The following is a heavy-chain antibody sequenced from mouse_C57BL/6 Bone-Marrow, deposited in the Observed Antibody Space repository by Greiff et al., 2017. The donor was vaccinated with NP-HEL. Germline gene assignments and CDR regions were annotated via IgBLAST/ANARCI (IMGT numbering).Heavy chain of an antibody. D-gene: IGHD2-5*01. CDR2: INPNNGGT. V-gene: IGHV1-26*01. J-gene: IGHJ4*01. CDR1: GYTFTDYY. CDR3: ARPYYSNYDYAMDY. Sequence: VQLQQSGPELVKPGASVKISCKASGYTFTDYYMNWVKQSHGKSLEWIGDINPNNGGTSYNQKFKGKATLTVDKSSSTAYMELRSLTSEDSAVYYCARPYYSNYDYAMDYWGQGTSVTVSS.